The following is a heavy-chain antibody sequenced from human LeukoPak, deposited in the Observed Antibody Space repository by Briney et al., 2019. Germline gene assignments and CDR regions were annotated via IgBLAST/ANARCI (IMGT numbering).Heavy chain of an antibody. CDR3: ARDRLSSSWEAYFDY. J-gene: IGHJ4*02. CDR2: IKEDGSEK. Sequence: PGGSLRLSCAASGFTFSSYWMSWVRQAPGKGPEWVANIKEDGSEKYYVDSVKGRFTISRDNAKNSLYLQMNSLRAEDTAVYYCARDRLSSSWEAYFDYWGQGTLVTVSS. CDR1: GFTFSSYW. D-gene: IGHD6-13*01. V-gene: IGHV3-7*01.